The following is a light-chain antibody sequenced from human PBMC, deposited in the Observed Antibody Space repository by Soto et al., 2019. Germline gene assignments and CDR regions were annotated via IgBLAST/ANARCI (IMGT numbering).Light chain of an antibody. J-gene: IGKJ4*01. CDR3: EXXXDWPLT. Sequence: EIVLTQSPATLSLSPGERXXLSXXASQSVSRYLAWYQQKPGQAPRLLIYDASNRATGIPARFSGSGSGTDFTLTISSLEPEXFAXXXXEXXXDWPLTFGGGTKVEIK. CDR2: DAS. CDR1: QSVSRY. V-gene: IGKV3-11*01.